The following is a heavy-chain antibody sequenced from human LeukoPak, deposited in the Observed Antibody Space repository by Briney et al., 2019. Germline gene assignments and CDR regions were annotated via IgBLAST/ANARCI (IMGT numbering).Heavy chain of an antibody. V-gene: IGHV3-23*01. D-gene: IGHD2-15*01. CDR1: GFTFSSYA. J-gene: IGHJ4*02. CDR2: ISGSGGST. Sequence: GGSLRLSCAASGFTFSSYAMSWVRQAPGKGLEWVSAISGSGGSTYYADSVKGRFTISRDNSKNTLYLQMNSLRAEDTAVYYCAKSASLGYCSGGSCYFYYWGQGTLVTVSS. CDR3: AKSASLGYCSGGSCYFYY.